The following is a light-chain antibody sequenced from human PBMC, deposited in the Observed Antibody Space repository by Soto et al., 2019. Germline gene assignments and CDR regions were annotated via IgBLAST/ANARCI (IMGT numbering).Light chain of an antibody. CDR1: SSNIGNNA. Sequence: QAVVTQPPSVSEAPRQRVTISWSGSSSNIGNNAVNWYQQLPGKAPKLLIYYDDLLPSGVSDGFSGSKSGTSASLAISGLQSEDGADYYCAAWDDSLNGRVFGGGTKLTV. V-gene: IGLV1-36*01. CDR3: AAWDDSLNGRV. J-gene: IGLJ3*02. CDR2: YDD.